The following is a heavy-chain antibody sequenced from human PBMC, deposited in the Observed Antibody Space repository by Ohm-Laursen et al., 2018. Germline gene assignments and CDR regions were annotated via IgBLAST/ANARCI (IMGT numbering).Heavy chain of an antibody. CDR3: ARHKTYYYHGMDV. Sequence: GTLSLTCTVSGASISSYYWSWIRQPPGKGLEWIGYIYYSGSTNYNPSLKSRVTISVDTSKNQFSLKLTSVTAADTAVYYCARHKTYYYHGMDVWGQGTTVTVSS. V-gene: IGHV4-59*08. CDR2: IYYSGST. J-gene: IGHJ6*02. CDR1: GASISSYY.